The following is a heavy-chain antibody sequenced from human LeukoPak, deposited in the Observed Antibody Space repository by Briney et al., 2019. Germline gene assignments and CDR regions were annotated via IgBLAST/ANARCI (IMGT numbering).Heavy chain of an antibody. V-gene: IGHV3-30-3*01. CDR1: GFTFSSYA. J-gene: IGHJ3*02. Sequence: GRSLRLSCAASGFTFSSYAMHWVRQAPGKGLEWVAVISYDGSNKHYADSVKGRFTISRDNSKNTLYLQMNSLRAEDTAVYYCARDLGGDAFDIWGQGTMVTVSS. CDR3: ARDLGGDAFDI. D-gene: IGHD3-16*01. CDR2: ISYDGSNK.